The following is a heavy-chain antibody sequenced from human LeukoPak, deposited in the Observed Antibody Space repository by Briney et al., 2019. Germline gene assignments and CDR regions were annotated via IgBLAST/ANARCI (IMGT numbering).Heavy chain of an antibody. J-gene: IGHJ4*02. CDR1: GFTFSSYG. Sequence: GGSLRLSCAASGFTFSSYGMHWVRQAPGKGLEWVAAISYDGSNKYYADSVKGRFTISRDNSKNTLYLQMNSLRAEDTAVYYCARPVGYYDSSGYFDYWGQGTLVTVSS. CDR2: ISYDGSNK. D-gene: IGHD3-22*01. V-gene: IGHV3-30*03. CDR3: ARPVGYYDSSGYFDY.